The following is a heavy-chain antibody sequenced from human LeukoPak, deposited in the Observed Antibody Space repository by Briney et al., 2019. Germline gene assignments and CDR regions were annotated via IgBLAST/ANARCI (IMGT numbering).Heavy chain of an antibody. CDR3: ARGPTQFDY. CDR2: IYYSGST. Sequence: SETLSLTCTVSSGSISSYYWSWIRQPPGKGLEWIGYIYYSGSTNYNPSLKSRVTISVDTSKNQFSLELSSVTAAVTAVYYCARGPTQFDYWGQGTLVTVSS. J-gene: IGHJ4*02. V-gene: IGHV4-59*01. CDR1: SGSISSYY.